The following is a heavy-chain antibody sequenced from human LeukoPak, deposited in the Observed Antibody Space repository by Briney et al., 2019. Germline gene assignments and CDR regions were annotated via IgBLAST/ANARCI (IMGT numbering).Heavy chain of an antibody. V-gene: IGHV3-30*18. D-gene: IGHD2-15*01. J-gene: IGHJ4*02. CDR1: GFGLSTYG. CDR3: AKDGCSGGSCQAGY. CDR2: ISNDESSQ. Sequence: GGSLRLSCVASGFGLSTYGMDGGRQAPGKGLGWGAVISNDESSQYYTDPVKGRFAISRDNSRNTLYLQMNSLRYEDATVYYCAKDGCSGGSCQAGYWGQGTLVTVSS.